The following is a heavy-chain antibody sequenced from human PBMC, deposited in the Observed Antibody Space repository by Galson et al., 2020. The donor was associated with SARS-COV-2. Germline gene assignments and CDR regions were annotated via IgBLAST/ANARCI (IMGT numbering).Heavy chain of an antibody. D-gene: IGHD1-26*01. CDR1: GGSVRSDY. CDR3: ARDAVGALGD. V-gene: IGHV4-59*02. Sequence: ESSETLSLTCSVSGGSVRSDYWSWIRQPPGKGLEWIGYIYNSESTNYKASLTSRVTISVDTSKSQFSLKLSSVTAADTAVYYCARDAVGALGDWGQGTLVTVSS. J-gene: IGHJ4*02. CDR2: IYNSEST.